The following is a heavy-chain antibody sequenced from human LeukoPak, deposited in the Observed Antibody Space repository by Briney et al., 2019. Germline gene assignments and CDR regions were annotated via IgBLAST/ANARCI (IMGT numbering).Heavy chain of an antibody. CDR1: GGSFSGYY. V-gene: IGHV4-34*01. Sequence: SETLSLTCAVYGGSFSGYYWSWIRQPPGKGLEWIGEINHSGSTNYNPSLKSRVTISVDTFKNQFSLKLSSVTAADTAVYYCARGLVGVRSFAYFDYWGQGTLVTVSS. D-gene: IGHD1-26*01. CDR2: INHSGST. CDR3: ARGLVGVRSFAYFDY. J-gene: IGHJ4*02.